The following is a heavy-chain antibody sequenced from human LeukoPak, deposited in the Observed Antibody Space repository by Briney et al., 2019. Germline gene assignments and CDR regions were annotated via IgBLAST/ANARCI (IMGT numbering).Heavy chain of an antibody. V-gene: IGHV4-39*01. CDR3: ARHSCSNYIYCFDH. Sequence: GGIRQPPRKGLEWIGSMYDSGSTYKNPSLKSRLTISVDTSMDQCPLKLTSVTAADTALYYGARHSCSNYIYCFDHWGQGTTVTVSS. J-gene: IGHJ4*03. CDR2: MYDSGST. D-gene: IGHD4-11*01.